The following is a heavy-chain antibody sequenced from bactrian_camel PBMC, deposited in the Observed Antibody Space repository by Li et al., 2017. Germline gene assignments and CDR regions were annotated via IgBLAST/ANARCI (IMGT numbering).Heavy chain of an antibody. CDR3: GACYYYDRDDVLY. CDR1: GFTFSPYW. V-gene: IGHV3S25*01. CDR2: INGGGSTT. J-gene: IGHJ4*01. D-gene: IGHD2*01. Sequence: QLVESGGGLVQPGGSLRLSCAASGFTFSPYWMYWVRQAPGKGLEWVSYINGGGSTTVYLDLVKGRFTISRDNAKNTVYLQMNSLKTEDTAMYYCGACYYYDRDDVLYWGQGTQVTVS.